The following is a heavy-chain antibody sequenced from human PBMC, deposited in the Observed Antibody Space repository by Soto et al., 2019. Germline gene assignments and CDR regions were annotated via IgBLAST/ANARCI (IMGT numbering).Heavy chain of an antibody. V-gene: IGHV1-3*05. D-gene: IGHD6-19*01. CDR3: ASAVAVPADFDY. CDR1: GYTFTGYA. J-gene: IGHJ4*02. Sequence: QVPLVQSGAEEKKPGASVKVSCKASGYTFTGYAMHWVRQAPGQRLEWMGWINAGNGNTKYSQKFQGRVTITRDTSASTAYIELSSLRSEDTAVYYCASAVAVPADFDYWGQGTLVTVSS. CDR2: INAGNGNT.